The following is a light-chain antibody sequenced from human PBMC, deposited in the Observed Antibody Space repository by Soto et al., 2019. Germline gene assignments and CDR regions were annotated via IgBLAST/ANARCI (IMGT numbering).Light chain of an antibody. Sequence: EFVLTQSPATLSLSPGERATLSCRASQSVSNYLALFQQRPGQAPRLLIYAASNRAPGIPARFSGSGSGTDFTLTISSLEAEDFAVYYCQQRSTWPQTFGQGTKLEIK. J-gene: IGKJ2*01. CDR2: AAS. CDR3: QQRSTWPQT. CDR1: QSVSNY. V-gene: IGKV3-11*01.